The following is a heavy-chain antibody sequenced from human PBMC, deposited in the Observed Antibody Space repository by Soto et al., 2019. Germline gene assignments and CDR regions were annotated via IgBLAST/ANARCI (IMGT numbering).Heavy chain of an antibody. CDR3: VRPEVAVSGAYNMDV. D-gene: IGHD3-22*01. J-gene: IGHJ6*02. V-gene: IGHV4-39*01. CDR1: PDSITSSGYY. CDR2: IYYNGTT. Sequence: SETLSLTCTVSPDSITSSGYYWGWIRQTPGKGLEWIGSIYYNGTTYYNPSLKSRVFIYVDTSKDQFSLRLKSVTVADTVTFYCVRPEVAVSGAYNMDVWGRGTTVTVSS.